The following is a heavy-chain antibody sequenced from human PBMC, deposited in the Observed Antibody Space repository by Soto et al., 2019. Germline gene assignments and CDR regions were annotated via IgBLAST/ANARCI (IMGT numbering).Heavy chain of an antibody. CDR1: GFTFSSYA. CDR3: ARPDYGSGSYPDS. V-gene: IGHV3-30-3*01. Sequence: QVQLVESGGGVVQPGRSLRLSCAASGFTFSSYAMHWVRQAPGKGLEWVAVISYDGGNKYYADSVKGRFTISRDNSKNTLYLKINSLRAEDTAVYYCARPDYGSGSYPDSWGQGTLVTVSS. D-gene: IGHD3-10*01. CDR2: ISYDGGNK. J-gene: IGHJ4*02.